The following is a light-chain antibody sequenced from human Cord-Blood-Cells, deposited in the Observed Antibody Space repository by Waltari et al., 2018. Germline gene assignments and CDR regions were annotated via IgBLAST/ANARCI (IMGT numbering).Light chain of an antibody. Sequence: QSALTQPASVSGSPGQSITISCTGTSSDVGSYNLVSWYQQHPGKDPKLMIYEGSKRPSGVSNSFSGSKSDYTASLTISGLQAEDEADYYCCSYAASSTYVFGTGTKVTVL. J-gene: IGLJ1*01. CDR2: EGS. CDR1: SSDVGSYNL. V-gene: IGLV2-23*01. CDR3: CSYAASSTYV.